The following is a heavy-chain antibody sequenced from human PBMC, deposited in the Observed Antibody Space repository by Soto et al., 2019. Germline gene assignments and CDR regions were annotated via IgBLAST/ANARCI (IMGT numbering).Heavy chain of an antibody. CDR1: GYTFTSYD. V-gene: IGHV1-8*01. CDR3: ARFVRHQLPTIDF. D-gene: IGHD2-2*01. Sequence: QAQLVQSGAEVKEPGASVRVSCKASGYTFTSYDINWVRQATGQGLEWMGWMNPESRNTGYAQKFQGRVTMTRDTSISTAYMELTSLRSEDTAVYYCARFVRHQLPTIDFWGQGTLVTVSS. J-gene: IGHJ4*02. CDR2: MNPESRNT.